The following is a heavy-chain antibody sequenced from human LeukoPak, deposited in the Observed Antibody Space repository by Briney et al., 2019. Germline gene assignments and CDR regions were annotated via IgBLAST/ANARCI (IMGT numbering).Heavy chain of an antibody. Sequence: PSETLSLTCTVSGGSISSGSYYWSWIRQPAGKGLEWIGRIYTSGSTNYNPSLKSRVTMSVDTSKNQFSLKLSSVTAADTAVYYCATENGFNDYWGQGTLVTVSS. J-gene: IGHJ4*02. CDR1: GGSISSGSYY. CDR3: ATENGFNDY. D-gene: IGHD2-8*01. V-gene: IGHV4-61*02. CDR2: IYTSGST.